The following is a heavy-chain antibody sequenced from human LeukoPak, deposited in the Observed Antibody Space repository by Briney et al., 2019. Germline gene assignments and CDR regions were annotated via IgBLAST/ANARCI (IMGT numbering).Heavy chain of an antibody. CDR1: GFTFSNAW. CDR3: TTEPRSYYYGSGSYLLRSFDY. J-gene: IGHJ4*02. Sequence: PGGSLRLSCAASGFTFSNAWMSWVRQAPGKGLEWVGRIKSKTDGGTTDYAAPVKGRFTISRDDSKNTLYLQMNSLKTEDTAVYYCTTEPRSYYYGSGSYLLRSFDYWGQGTLVAVSS. V-gene: IGHV3-15*01. CDR2: IKSKTDGGTT. D-gene: IGHD3-10*01.